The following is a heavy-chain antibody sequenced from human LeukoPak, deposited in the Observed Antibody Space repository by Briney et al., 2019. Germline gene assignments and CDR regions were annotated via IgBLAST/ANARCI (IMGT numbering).Heavy chain of an antibody. Sequence: GGSLRLSCAASGFTFSSYAMSWVRQAPGKGLEWVSAISGSGGSTYYADSVKGRFTISRDNSKNTLYLQMNSLRAEDTAVYYCARKSSGVAGAHSDPWGQGTLVTVSS. CDR1: GFTFSSYA. CDR3: ARKSSGVAGAHSDP. J-gene: IGHJ5*02. D-gene: IGHD1-26*01. V-gene: IGHV3-23*01. CDR2: ISGSGGST.